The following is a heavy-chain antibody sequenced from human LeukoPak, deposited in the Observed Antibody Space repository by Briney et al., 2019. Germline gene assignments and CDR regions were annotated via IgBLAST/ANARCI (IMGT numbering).Heavy chain of an antibody. CDR1: GYTFTSYD. V-gene: IGHV1-8*01. D-gene: IGHD6-6*01. CDR3: ARYSSSPESIDY. CDR2: MNPNSGNT. J-gene: IGHJ4*02. Sequence: ASVKVSCKASGYTFTSYDINWVRQATGQGLEWMGWMNPNSGNTGYAQKFQGRVTMTRNTSISTAYMELSSLRSEDTAVYYCARYSSSPESIDYWGQGTLVTVSS.